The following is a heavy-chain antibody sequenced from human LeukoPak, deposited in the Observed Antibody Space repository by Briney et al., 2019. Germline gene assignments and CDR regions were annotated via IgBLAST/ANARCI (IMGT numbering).Heavy chain of an antibody. J-gene: IGHJ4*02. Sequence: PGGSLRLSCAASGFTFSSYSMNWVRQAPGKGLEWVSSISSSSSYIYYADSVKGRFTISRDNAKNSLYLQTNSLRAEDTAVYYCARERYDSSGYYVYWGQGTLVTVSS. CDR2: ISSSSSYI. CDR1: GFTFSSYS. CDR3: ARERYDSSGYYVY. D-gene: IGHD3-22*01. V-gene: IGHV3-21*01.